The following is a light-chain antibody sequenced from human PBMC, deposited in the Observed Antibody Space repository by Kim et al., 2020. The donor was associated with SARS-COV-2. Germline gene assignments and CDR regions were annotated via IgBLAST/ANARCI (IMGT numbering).Light chain of an antibody. J-gene: IGKJ4*01. CDR2: DAS. CDR3: QQRSNWPPKVT. V-gene: IGKV3-11*01. Sequence: PGAGATLSCRASQSISSSLAWYQQRPGQPPRLLIFDASIRASGIPARFSGSGSGTDFTLTISGLEPEDFAVYYCQQRSNWPPKVTFGGGTKVDIK. CDR1: QSISSS.